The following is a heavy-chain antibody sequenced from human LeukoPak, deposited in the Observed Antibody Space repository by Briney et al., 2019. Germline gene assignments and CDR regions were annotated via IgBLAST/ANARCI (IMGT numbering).Heavy chain of an antibody. V-gene: IGHV4-34*01. CDR2: INHSGST. CDR3: ARGPVTIFGVVINLYYYYYMDV. D-gene: IGHD3-3*01. Sequence: PSETLSLTCAVYGGSFSGYYWSWIRQPPGKGLEWSGEINHSGSTNYNPSLKSRVTISVDTSKNQFSLKLSSVTAADTAVYYCARGPVTIFGVVINLYYYYYMDVWGKGTTVTVSS. CDR1: GGSFSGYY. J-gene: IGHJ6*03.